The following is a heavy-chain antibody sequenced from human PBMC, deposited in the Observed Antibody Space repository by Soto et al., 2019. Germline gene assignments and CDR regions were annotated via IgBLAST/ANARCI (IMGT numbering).Heavy chain of an antibody. CDR3: ARLSFGLCGSGSYFDY. Sequence: QVQLQESGPGLVKPSETLSLTCTVSGGSISSYYWSWIRQPPGKGLEWIGYIYYSGSTNYNPSLKSRVTISVDTSTNQCSLKLSSVTAADTAVYYCARLSFGLCGSGSYFDYWGQGTLVTVSS. D-gene: IGHD3-10*01. J-gene: IGHJ4*02. CDR2: IYYSGST. CDR1: GGSISSYY. V-gene: IGHV4-59*08.